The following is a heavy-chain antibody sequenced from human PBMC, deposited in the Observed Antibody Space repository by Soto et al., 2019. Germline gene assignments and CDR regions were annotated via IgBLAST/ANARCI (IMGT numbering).Heavy chain of an antibody. D-gene: IGHD3-3*01. J-gene: IGHJ6*02. CDR1: GYTFTSYY. CDR3: AREPFLEWLLSPRGDGMDV. V-gene: IGHV1-46*01. CDR2: INPSGGST. Sequence: ASVKVSCKASGYTFTSYYMHWVRQAPGQGGEWMGIINPSGGSTSYAQKFQGRVTMTRDTSTSTVYMELSSLRSEDTAVYYCAREPFLEWLLSPRGDGMDVWGQGTTVTVPS.